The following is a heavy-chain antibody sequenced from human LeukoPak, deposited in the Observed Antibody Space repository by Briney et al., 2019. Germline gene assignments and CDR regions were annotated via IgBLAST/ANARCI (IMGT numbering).Heavy chain of an antibody. CDR2: ISSSSSYI. J-gene: IGHJ4*02. Sequence: GGSLRLSCAASGFTFSTYSMNWVRQAPGKGLEWVSSISSSSSYIYYADSVKGRFTISRDNAKNSLYLQMNSLRAEDTAVYYCARRAGGYSHPYDYWGQGILVTVSS. CDR3: ARRAGGYSHPYDY. V-gene: IGHV3-21*04. CDR1: GFTFSTYS. D-gene: IGHD4-23*01.